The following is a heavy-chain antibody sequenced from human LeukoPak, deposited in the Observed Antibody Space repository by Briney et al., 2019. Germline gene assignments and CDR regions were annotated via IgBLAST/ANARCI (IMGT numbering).Heavy chain of an antibody. V-gene: IGHV3-23*01. D-gene: IGHD3-10*01. CDR2: ISGSGGST. CDR3: ARVVPPTDYGSGSYFWDPYYFDY. J-gene: IGHJ4*02. CDR1: GFTFSSYA. Sequence: GGSLRLSCAASGFTFSSYAMSWVRQAPGKGLEWVSAISGSGGSTYYADSVRGRFTISRDNSKNTLYLQMNSLRAEDTAVYYCARVVPPTDYGSGSYFWDPYYFDYWGQGTLVTVSS.